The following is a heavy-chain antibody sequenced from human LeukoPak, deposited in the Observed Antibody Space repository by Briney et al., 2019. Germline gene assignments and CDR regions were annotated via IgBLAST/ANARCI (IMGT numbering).Heavy chain of an antibody. Sequence: SETLSLTCAVYGGSFSGYYWSWIRQPPGKGLEWIGEINHSGSTNYNPSLKSRVTISVDTSKNQFSLKLSSVTAADTAVYYCARFGYNWNYRGPPRPYYYYGMDVWGQGTTVTVSS. V-gene: IGHV4-34*01. CDR3: ARFGYNWNYRGPPRPYYYYGMDV. CDR2: INHSGST. D-gene: IGHD1-7*01. J-gene: IGHJ6*02. CDR1: GGSFSGYY.